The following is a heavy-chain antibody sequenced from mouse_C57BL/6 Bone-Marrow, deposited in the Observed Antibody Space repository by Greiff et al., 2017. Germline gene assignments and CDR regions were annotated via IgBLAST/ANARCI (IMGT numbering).Heavy chain of an antibody. CDR2: ISYSGST. V-gene: IGHV3-8*01. Sequence: VQLQQSGPGLAKPSQTLSLTCSVTGYSITSDYWHWIRKFPGNKLEYMGYISYSGSTYYNPSLKSRISRTRDTSKNQYYMQLNSVTTEDTATYYCARGESNYTWFAYWGQGTMVTVSA. CDR3: ARGESNYTWFAY. J-gene: IGHJ3*01. CDR1: GYSITSDY. D-gene: IGHD2-5*01.